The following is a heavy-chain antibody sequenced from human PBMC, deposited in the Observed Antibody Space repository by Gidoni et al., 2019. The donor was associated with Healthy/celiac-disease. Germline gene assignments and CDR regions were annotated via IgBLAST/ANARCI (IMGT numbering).Heavy chain of an antibody. CDR1: GGSFRCYY. V-gene: IGHV4-34*01. D-gene: IGHD3-10*01. CDR3: ARWEGSMVRGGDGMDV. Sequence: VQLQQWGAGLLKPSETLSLTFAVYGGSFRCYYWSWLRQPPGKGLAGVGEINHSGSTNYNPYLKSRVTISVDTSKNQFSLKLSSVTAADTAVYYCARWEGSMVRGGDGMDVWGQGTTVTVSS. J-gene: IGHJ6*02. CDR2: INHSGST.